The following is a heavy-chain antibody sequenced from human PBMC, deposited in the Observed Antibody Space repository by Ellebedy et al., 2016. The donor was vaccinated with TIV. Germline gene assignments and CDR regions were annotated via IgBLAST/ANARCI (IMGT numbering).Heavy chain of an antibody. CDR3: ASFTYDRGTLEYNNS. CDR1: GDSISSSPYY. J-gene: IGHJ4*02. D-gene: IGHD3-10*01. V-gene: IGHV4-39*01. Sequence: MPSETLSLTCTVSGDSISSSPYYWGWLRQSPGKGLEWIGSIYYSGFTDYSPSLKSRVTISADTSKNQFSLKLRSVTAADTAVYFCASFTYDRGTLEYNNSWGQGTLVTVSP. CDR2: IYYSGFT.